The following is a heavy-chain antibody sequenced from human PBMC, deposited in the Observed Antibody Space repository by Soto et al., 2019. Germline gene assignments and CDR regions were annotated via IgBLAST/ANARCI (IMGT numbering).Heavy chain of an antibody. Sequence: EVQLVESGGGLVQPGGSLRLSCAASGFTFSNYAMHWVRQPTGKGLEWVSGIGAAGDTYYPGSVKGRFTISRKNAKNSLYLQMNSLRAGDTAVYYSAAGGVTSVAQFDYWGQGTLVTVSS. CDR2: IGAAGDT. V-gene: IGHV3-13*01. CDR1: GFTFSNYA. CDR3: AAGGVTSVAQFDY. J-gene: IGHJ4*02. D-gene: IGHD3-16*01.